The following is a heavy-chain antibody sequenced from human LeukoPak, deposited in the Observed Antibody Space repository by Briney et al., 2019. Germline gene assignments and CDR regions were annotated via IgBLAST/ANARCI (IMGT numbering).Heavy chain of an antibody. CDR1: GYTFTGYY. CDR3: AKAADRLAAHYFDY. V-gene: IGHV1-2*02. CDR2: INPNSGGT. J-gene: IGHJ4*02. D-gene: IGHD3-9*01. Sequence: GASVKVSCKASGYTFTGYYMHWVRQAPGQGLEWMGWINPNSGGTNYAQKFQGRVTMTRDTSISTAYMELSRLRSDDTAVYYCAKAADRLAAHYFDYWGQGTLVTVSS.